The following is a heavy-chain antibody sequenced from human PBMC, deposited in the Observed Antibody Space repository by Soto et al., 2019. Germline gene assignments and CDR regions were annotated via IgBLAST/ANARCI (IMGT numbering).Heavy chain of an antibody. CDR3: ASGRLWETMYAY. CDR1: GFTVGSNL. CDR2: LYTSGST. Sequence: GGSLRLSCAASGFTVGSNLMNWVRQAPGKGLEWVSILYTSGSTYFADSVKGRFTISGDNSKNTVYLQMNSLRVEDTAVYYCASGRLWETMYAYWGQGTLVTVSS. V-gene: IGHV3-53*01. D-gene: IGHD3-16*01. J-gene: IGHJ4*02.